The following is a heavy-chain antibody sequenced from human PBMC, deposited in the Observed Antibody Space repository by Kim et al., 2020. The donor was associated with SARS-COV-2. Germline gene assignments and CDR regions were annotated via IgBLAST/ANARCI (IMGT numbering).Heavy chain of an antibody. V-gene: IGHV3-13*01. D-gene: IGHD3-22*01. J-gene: IGHJ4*02. Sequence: PVSVKGRFTISRENAKNSLYLQMNSLRAGDTAVYYCARAAYDSSGYHFDYWGQGTLVTVSS. CDR3: ARAAYDSSGYHFDY.